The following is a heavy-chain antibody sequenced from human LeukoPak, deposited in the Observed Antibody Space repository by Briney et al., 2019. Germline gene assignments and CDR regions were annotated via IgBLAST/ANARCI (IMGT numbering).Heavy chain of an antibody. Sequence: GGSLRLSCAASAFTFSSYSMNWVRQAPGKGLEWVSSISSSSSYIYYADSVKGRFTISRDNAKNSLYLQMNSLRAEDTAVYYCASFKLGYCSSTSCSVDYWGQGTLVTVSS. CDR1: AFTFSSYS. CDR2: ISSSSSYI. CDR3: ASFKLGYCSSTSCSVDY. D-gene: IGHD2-2*01. V-gene: IGHV3-21*01. J-gene: IGHJ4*02.